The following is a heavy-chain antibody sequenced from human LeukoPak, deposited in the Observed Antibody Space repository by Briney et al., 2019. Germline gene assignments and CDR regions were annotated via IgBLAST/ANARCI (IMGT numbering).Heavy chain of an antibody. CDR3: TRDAARLDFDY. CDR1: GYTFTDYY. D-gene: IGHD6-25*01. V-gene: IGHV1-2*02. J-gene: IGHJ4*02. CDR2: INPKSGGT. Sequence: ASVKVSCKASGYTFTDYYLHWMRQAPGQGLEWVGWINPKSGGTKYAQKFQGRVTMTRDTSISTAYMELGGLRSDDTAVYYCTRDAARLDFDYWGQGTLVTVSS.